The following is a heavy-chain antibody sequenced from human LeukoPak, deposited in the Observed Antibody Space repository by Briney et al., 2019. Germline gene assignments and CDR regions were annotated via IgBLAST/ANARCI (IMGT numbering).Heavy chain of an antibody. CDR2: ISNNGGST. Sequence: TGGSLRLSCAASGFPFSSYAMHWVRQAPGKGLELVSTISNNGGSTYFANSVKGGFTISRDNSKNTLFLQMGSLRPEDMAVYYCARDPHCDTTTCLSYFDYWGRGTLVTVSS. J-gene: IGHJ4*02. CDR1: GFPFSSYA. V-gene: IGHV3-64*01. D-gene: IGHD2-2*01. CDR3: ARDPHCDTTTCLSYFDY.